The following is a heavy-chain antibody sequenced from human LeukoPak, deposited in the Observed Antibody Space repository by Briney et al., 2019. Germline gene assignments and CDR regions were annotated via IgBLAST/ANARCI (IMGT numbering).Heavy chain of an antibody. V-gene: IGHV1-8*01. D-gene: IGHD4-17*01. Sequence: ASVKVSCKASGYTFTSYDINWVRQATGQGLEWMGWMNPNSGNTGCAQKFQGRVTMTRNTSISTAYMELSSLRSEDTAVYYCARVRSTVTRHYTRLFYGMDVWGQGTTVTVSS. CDR3: ARVRSTVTRHYTRLFYGMDV. CDR2: MNPNSGNT. J-gene: IGHJ6*02. CDR1: GYTFTSYD.